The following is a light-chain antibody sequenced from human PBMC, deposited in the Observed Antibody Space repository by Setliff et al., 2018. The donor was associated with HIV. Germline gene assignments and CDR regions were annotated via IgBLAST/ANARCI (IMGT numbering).Light chain of an antibody. Sequence: QSALTQPASVSGSPGQSITISCTGTSSDVGTYNYVSWYQQHPGKAPKLMIYDVSNRPSGVSNRFSGSKSGSTASLTISGLQAEDEADYYCSSFTSSNIYVFGTGTKVTVL. CDR3: SSFTSSNIYV. V-gene: IGLV2-14*03. CDR1: SSDVGTYNY. CDR2: DVS. J-gene: IGLJ1*01.